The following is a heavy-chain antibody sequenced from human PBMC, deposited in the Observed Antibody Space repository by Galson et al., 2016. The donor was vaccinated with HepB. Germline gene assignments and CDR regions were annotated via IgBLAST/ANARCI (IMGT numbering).Heavy chain of an antibody. Sequence: TLSLTCTVSGGSISSADYHWGWLRQHPGKGLEWIGYIHNSGSTYYNPSARSRVIISLDTSKNQFSLNLSSVTAADTAVYFCARGLNIIGPWGQGTLVTVSS. CDR1: GGSISSADYH. D-gene: IGHD2/OR15-2a*01. J-gene: IGHJ5*02. CDR3: ARGLNIIGP. CDR2: IHNSGST. V-gene: IGHV4-31*03.